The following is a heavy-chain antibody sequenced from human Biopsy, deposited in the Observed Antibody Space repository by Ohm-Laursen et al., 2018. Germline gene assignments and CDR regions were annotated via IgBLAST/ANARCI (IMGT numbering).Heavy chain of an antibody. CDR2: IDSSAAST. D-gene: IGHD4-17*01. Sequence: SLRLSCAAIGFTFKNYAMNWVRQAPGKGLDWVSSIDSSAASTFYADSVKGRFTISRDNSKNTLFLQMNSLRAADTAIYYCASDLNGDPSAFDYWGQGTPVTVSS. J-gene: IGHJ4*02. CDR3: ASDLNGDPSAFDY. CDR1: GFTFKNYA. V-gene: IGHV3-23*01.